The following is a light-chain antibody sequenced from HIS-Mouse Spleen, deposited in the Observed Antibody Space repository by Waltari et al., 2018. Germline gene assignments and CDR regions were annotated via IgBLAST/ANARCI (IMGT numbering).Light chain of an antibody. CDR3: CSYAGSYTGV. V-gene: IGLV2-11*01. CDR2: DVS. Sequence: QAALTQPRSVSGSPGQAVTISCTGTSSGCGGYNSVSCYQQHPGKAPKLMIYDVSKRPSGVPDRFSCSKSGNTASLTISGLQAEDEADYYCCSYAGSYTGVFGTGTKVTVL. CDR1: SSGCGGYNS. J-gene: IGLJ1*01.